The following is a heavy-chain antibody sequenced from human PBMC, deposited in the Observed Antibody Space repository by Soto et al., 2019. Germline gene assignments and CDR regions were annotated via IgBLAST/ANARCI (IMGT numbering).Heavy chain of an antibody. D-gene: IGHD4-17*01. CDR2: ISGSGGST. CDR3: AKRTVGWYFDL. J-gene: IGHJ2*01. V-gene: IGHV3-23*01. CDR1: GFTFSGYA. Sequence: PGGSLRLSCAASGFTFSGYAMNWVRQAPGKGLEWVSVISGSGGSTYYADSVKGRFTISRDNSKNTLYLQMNSLRAEDTAVYYCAKRTVGWYFDLWGRGTLVTVSS.